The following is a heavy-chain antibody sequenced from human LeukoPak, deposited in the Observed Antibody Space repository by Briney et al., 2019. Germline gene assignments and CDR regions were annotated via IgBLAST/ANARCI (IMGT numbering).Heavy chain of an antibody. Sequence: GGSLRLSCAASGFIFSTYGMHWVRQAPGKGLEWVAFIRFDGINKNYADSVKGRFTISRDNSKNTLYLQMNSLRAEDTAVYYCAKDRSIVVVAATLDYWGQGTLVTVSS. V-gene: IGHV3-30*02. CDR1: GFIFSTYG. D-gene: IGHD2-15*01. CDR2: IRFDGINK. J-gene: IGHJ4*02. CDR3: AKDRSIVVVAATLDY.